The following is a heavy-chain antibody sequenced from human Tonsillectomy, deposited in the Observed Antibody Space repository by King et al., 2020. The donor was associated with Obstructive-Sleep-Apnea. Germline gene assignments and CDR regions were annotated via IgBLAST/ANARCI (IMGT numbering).Heavy chain of an antibody. CDR2: IDPSDSYT. CDR1: GYSFTSYW. CDR3: ARIFQGGTGVGYYGMDV. V-gene: IGHV5-10-1*03. J-gene: IGHJ6*02. D-gene: IGHD3-9*01. Sequence: QLVQSGAEVKKPGESLRISCKGSGYSFTSYWITWVRQMPGKGLEWMGRIDPSDSYTNYSPSFQAHVTISADKSISTAYLQWSSLKASDTAMYYCARIFQGGTGVGYYGMDVWGQGTTVTVSS.